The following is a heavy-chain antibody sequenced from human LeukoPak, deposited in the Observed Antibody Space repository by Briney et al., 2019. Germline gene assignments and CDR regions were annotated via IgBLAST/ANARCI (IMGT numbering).Heavy chain of an antibody. J-gene: IGHJ4*02. CDR2: IYTSGST. V-gene: IGHV4-4*07. D-gene: IGHD3-22*01. Sequence: SETLSLTCTVSGGSISNYYWSWIRQPAGKGLEWIWRIYTSGSTNYNPSLKSRVTMSVDTSKNQFSLKLSSVTAADTAVYYCARAPYYYDSSGYYTLLFDYWGQGTLVTVSS. CDR3: ARAPYYYDSSGYYTLLFDY. CDR1: GGSISNYY.